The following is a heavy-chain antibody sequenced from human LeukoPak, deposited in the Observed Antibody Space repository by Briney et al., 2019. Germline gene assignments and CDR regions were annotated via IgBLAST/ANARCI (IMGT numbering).Heavy chain of an antibody. CDR2: IRYDGSNK. Sequence: PGWSLRLSCAATGFTFSSYGMHWVHQAPGKGLEWVAFIRYDGSNKYYADTVKGRFTISRDNSKNTLYLQMNSLRAEDTAVYHCAKAYRYSGSYLCDAFDIWGQGTMVTVSS. V-gene: IGHV3-30*02. CDR3: AKAYRYSGSYLCDAFDI. CDR1: GFTFSSYG. J-gene: IGHJ3*02. D-gene: IGHD1-26*01.